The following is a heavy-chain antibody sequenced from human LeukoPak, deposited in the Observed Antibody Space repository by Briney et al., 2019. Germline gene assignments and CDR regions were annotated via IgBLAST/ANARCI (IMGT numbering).Heavy chain of an antibody. Sequence: PGGSLRLSCAASGFTFSSYWMSWVRQAPGKGLEWVANIKQDGSEKYYVDSVKGRFTISRDNAKNSPYLQMNSLRAEDTAVYYCAREPIETSSSWYGFYFDYWGQGTLVTVSP. V-gene: IGHV3-7*01. J-gene: IGHJ4*02. CDR2: IKQDGSEK. CDR3: AREPIETSSSWYGFYFDY. D-gene: IGHD6-13*01. CDR1: GFTFSSYW.